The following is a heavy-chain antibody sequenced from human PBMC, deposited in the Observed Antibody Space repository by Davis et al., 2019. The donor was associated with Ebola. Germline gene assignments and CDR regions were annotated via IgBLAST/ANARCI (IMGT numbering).Heavy chain of an antibody. D-gene: IGHD3-3*01. CDR3: ARGSSFDDFWSGYYTGIDYYYYMDV. CDR1: GGTFSSYA. Sequence: SVKVSCKASGGTFSSYAISWVRQAPGQGLEWMGGIIPIFGTANYAQKFQGRVTITADESTSTAYMELSSLRSEDTAVYYCARGSSFDDFWSGYYTGIDYYYYMDVWGKGTTVTVSS. V-gene: IGHV1-69*13. CDR2: IIPIFGTA. J-gene: IGHJ6*03.